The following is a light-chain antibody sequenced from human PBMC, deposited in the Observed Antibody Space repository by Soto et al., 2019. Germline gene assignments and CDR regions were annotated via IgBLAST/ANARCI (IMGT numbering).Light chain of an antibody. CDR2: DAS. CDR1: QSVSSY. J-gene: IGKJ2*01. Sequence: EIVLTQSPATLSLSPGERATLSCRASQSVSSYLAWYQQKPGQAPRRLIYDASNRATGIPARFSGSGSGTDFTLAISSLEPKDFAVYYCQPRSNWPPYTFGQGTKLEIK. CDR3: QPRSNWPPYT. V-gene: IGKV3-11*01.